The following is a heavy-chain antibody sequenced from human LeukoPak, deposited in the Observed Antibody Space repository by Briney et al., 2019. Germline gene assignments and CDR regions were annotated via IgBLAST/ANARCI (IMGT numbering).Heavy chain of an antibody. CDR3: ARGGIGESLDY. CDR2: INHSGST. J-gene: IGHJ4*02. D-gene: IGHD3-10*01. CDR1: GGSFSGYY. V-gene: IGHV4-34*01. Sequence: PSETLSLTCAVYGGSFSGYYWSWIRQPPGKGLEWIGEINHSGSTNYNPSLKSRVTIPVDTSKNQFSLRLSSVTAADTAVYYCARGGIGESLDYWGQGTLVTVSS.